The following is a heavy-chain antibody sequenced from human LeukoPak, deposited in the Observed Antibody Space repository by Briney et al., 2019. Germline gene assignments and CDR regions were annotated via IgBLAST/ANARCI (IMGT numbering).Heavy chain of an antibody. D-gene: IGHD4-17*01. J-gene: IGHJ4*02. Sequence: PGGSLRLSCAASGFTFSSYSMNWVRQAPGKGLEWVSSISSSSSYIYYADSVKGRFTISRDNAKNSLYLQMNSLRAEDTAVYYCAREYGDYVRRGDYWGQGTLVTVSS. CDR3: AREYGDYVRRGDY. CDR2: ISSSSSYI. V-gene: IGHV3-21*01. CDR1: GFTFSSYS.